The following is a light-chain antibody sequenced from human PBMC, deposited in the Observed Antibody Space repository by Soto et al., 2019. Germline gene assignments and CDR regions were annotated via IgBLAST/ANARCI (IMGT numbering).Light chain of an antibody. J-gene: IGKJ5*01. CDR1: QGINSW. V-gene: IGKV1D-16*01. Sequence: DLQMTQSPSSVSASVGDRVTITCRASQGINSWLAWYQQKPGKAPKVLIYAASSLQSGVPSRVSGSGSGTEFTLTISSLQPDDFATYYCQQYNSYPITFGQGTRLEIK. CDR3: QQYNSYPIT. CDR2: AAS.